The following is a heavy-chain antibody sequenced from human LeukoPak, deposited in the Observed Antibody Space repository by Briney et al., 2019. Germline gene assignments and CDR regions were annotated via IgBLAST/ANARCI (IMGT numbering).Heavy chain of an antibody. CDR1: GFSFSVYE. CDR2: ISSSGATI. CDR3: ATLTVATSFDY. Sequence: GGSLRLSCAASGFSFSVYEMHWVRQPPGKGLEWISDISSSGATIYYADSVKGRFTIARHNAKNSLYLEMNHLKVEDTAVYYCATLTVATSFDYWGQGTLVTVSS. J-gene: IGHJ4*02. V-gene: IGHV3-48*03. D-gene: IGHD5-12*01.